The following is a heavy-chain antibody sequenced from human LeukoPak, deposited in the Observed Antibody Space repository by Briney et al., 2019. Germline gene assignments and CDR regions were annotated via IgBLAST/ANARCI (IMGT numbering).Heavy chain of an antibody. CDR1: GGSIGSYY. D-gene: IGHD7-27*01. CDR2: IYYSGST. Sequence: SETLSLTCTVSGGSIGSYYWSWIWQPPGKGLEWIGYIYYSGSTNYNPSLKSRVTISVDTSKNQFSLKLSSVTAADTAVYYCARLRTGTDAFDIWGQGTMVTVSS. V-gene: IGHV4-59*08. CDR3: ARLRTGTDAFDI. J-gene: IGHJ3*02.